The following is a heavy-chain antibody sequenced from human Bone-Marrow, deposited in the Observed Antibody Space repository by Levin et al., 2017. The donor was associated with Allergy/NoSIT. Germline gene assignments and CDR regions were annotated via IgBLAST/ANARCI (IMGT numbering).Heavy chain of an antibody. J-gene: IGHJ6*03. D-gene: IGHD3-3*01. V-gene: IGHV4-59*01. CDR3: ARGHYDFWSGYLQAYYYYDYMDV. CDR1: GGSISSYY. Sequence: SQTLSLTCTVSGGSISSYYWSWIRQPPGKGLEWIGYIYYSGSTNYNPSLKSRVTISVDTSKNQFSLKLSSVTAADTAVYYCARGHYDFWSGYLQAYYYYDYMDVWGKGTTVTVSS. CDR2: IYYSGST.